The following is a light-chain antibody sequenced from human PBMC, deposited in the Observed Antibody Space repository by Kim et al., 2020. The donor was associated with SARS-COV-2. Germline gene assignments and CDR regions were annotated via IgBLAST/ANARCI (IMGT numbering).Light chain of an antibody. CDR2: DDG. CDR1: SSGVGGCYN. V-gene: IGLV2-8*01. CDR3: SSYAGSNNNVV. Sequence: QSSTISCTGSSSGVGGCYNVSCYHPHPAKAPNLIIYDDGKRPSAVPDLFSASKSGNTASLPVSGLQAEDEADYYCSSYAGSNNNVVFGGGTQLTVL. J-gene: IGLJ2*01.